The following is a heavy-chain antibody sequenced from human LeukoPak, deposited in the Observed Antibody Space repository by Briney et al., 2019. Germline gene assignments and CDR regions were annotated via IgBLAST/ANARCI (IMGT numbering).Heavy chain of an antibody. CDR3: ASLYRDY. CDR2: ISGSGGST. J-gene: IGHJ4*02. Sequence: PGGSLRLSCAASRFIFSGYAMSWVRQAPGKGLEWVLTISGSGGSTYYADSVKGRFTISRDNSKNTLYLQMNSLRAEDTAVYYCASLYRDYWGQGTLVTVSS. D-gene: IGHD5/OR15-5a*01. CDR1: RFIFSGYA. V-gene: IGHV3-23*01.